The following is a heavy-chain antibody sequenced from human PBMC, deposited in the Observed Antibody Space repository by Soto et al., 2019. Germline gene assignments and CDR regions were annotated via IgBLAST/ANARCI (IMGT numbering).Heavy chain of an antibody. CDR2: IYYSGST. J-gene: IGHJ2*01. Sequence: QVQLQESDPGLVKPSQTLSLTCTVSGGSISSGGYYWSWIRQHPGKGLEWIGYIYYSGSTYYNPSLKSRVTISVDTSKNQFSLKLSSVTAADTAVYYCAREYYDSSGPFWYFDLWGRGTLVTVSS. CDR3: AREYYDSSGPFWYFDL. D-gene: IGHD3-22*01. CDR1: GGSISSGGYY. V-gene: IGHV4-31*03.